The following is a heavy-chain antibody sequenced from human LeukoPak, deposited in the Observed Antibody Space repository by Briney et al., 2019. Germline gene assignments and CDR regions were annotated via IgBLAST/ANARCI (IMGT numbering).Heavy chain of an antibody. D-gene: IGHD6-13*01. Sequence: SETLSLTCTLSGGSISSYYWSCIRQPPGKGLEWIGYIYYSGSTNYNPSLKSRVTISVDTSKNQFSLKLSSVTAADTAVYDCARDLGYSSSRVENWFDPWGQGTLVTVSS. J-gene: IGHJ5*02. V-gene: IGHV4-59*01. CDR1: GGSISSYY. CDR3: ARDLGYSSSRVENWFDP. CDR2: IYYSGST.